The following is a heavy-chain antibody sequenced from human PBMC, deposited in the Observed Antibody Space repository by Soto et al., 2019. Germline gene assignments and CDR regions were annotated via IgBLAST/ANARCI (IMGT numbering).Heavy chain of an antibody. V-gene: IGHV3-64D*06. D-gene: IGHD5-12*01. J-gene: IGHJ6*02. Sequence: PGGSLRLSCSASGFTFSSYAMHWVRQAPGKGLEYVSAISSNVGSTYYADSVKGRFTISRDNSKNTLYLQMNSLRAEDTAVYYCVKDTVATIYYYYGMDVWGQGPTVTVSS. CDR2: ISSNVGST. CDR1: GFTFSSYA. CDR3: VKDTVATIYYYYGMDV.